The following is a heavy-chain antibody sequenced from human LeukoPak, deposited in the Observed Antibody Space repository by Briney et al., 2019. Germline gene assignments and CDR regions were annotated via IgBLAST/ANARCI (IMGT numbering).Heavy chain of an antibody. D-gene: IGHD3-10*01. CDR1: GYTFTGYY. V-gene: IGHV1-2*06. CDR3: ARKKENASGSYDY. CDR2: INPNSGGT. Sequence: ASVKVSCKASGYTFTGYYMHWVRQAPGQGLEWMGRINPNSGGTNNAQNFQGRVTMTRDTSISTAYMELSRLSSDDTAVYYCARKKENASGSYDYWGQGTLVTVSS. J-gene: IGHJ4*02.